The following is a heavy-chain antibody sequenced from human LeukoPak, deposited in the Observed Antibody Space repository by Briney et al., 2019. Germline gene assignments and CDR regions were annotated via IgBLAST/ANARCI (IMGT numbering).Heavy chain of an antibody. CDR1: RFIFSTYA. J-gene: IGHJ4*02. CDR3: AKSHSVAQRGYFDF. Sequence: GGSLRLSCAASRFIFSTYAMSWVRQAPGRGLEWVSTVSDSGGSTYYADSVKGRFTISRDNSKNTLYLQMNSLRAEDTAVYYCAKSHSVAQRGYFDFWGQGTLVTVSS. D-gene: IGHD2-15*01. CDR2: VSDSGGST. V-gene: IGHV3-23*01.